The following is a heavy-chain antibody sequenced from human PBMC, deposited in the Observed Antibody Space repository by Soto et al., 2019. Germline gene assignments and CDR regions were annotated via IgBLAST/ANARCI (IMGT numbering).Heavy chain of an antibody. CDR1: GFTFRNVW. V-gene: IGHV3-15*01. D-gene: IGHD1-26*01. CDR3: ATGAPFSGSVFDY. J-gene: IGHJ4*02. CDR2: IKSKSDGETT. Sequence: VQLVESGGGLVKPGGSLRLSCAASGFTFRNVWMIWVRQAPGKGLEWIGRIKSKSDGETTDYAALVKGRFTISRDDSKDTVFLQMNSLTPEDTAIYNRATGAPFSGSVFDYWGQGTLVTISS.